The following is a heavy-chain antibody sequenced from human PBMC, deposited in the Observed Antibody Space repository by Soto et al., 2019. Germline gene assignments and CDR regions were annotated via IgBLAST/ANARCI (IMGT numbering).Heavy chain of an antibody. D-gene: IGHD6-13*01. V-gene: IGHV3-49*03. CDR3: TRLHRSGKAWGWDVRPKPKGGYSYGMDV. CDR1: GFTFDDYS. J-gene: IGHJ6*02. CDR2: IRSKISGGTI. Sequence: PGGSLRLSCTASGFTFDDYSMSWFRQAPGKGLEWVGFIRSKISGGTIEYAASVKARFIISRDDSKGIAYLQMNSLKSEDTAVYYCTRLHRSGKAWGWDVRPKPKGGYSYGMDVWGPGTTVTVSS.